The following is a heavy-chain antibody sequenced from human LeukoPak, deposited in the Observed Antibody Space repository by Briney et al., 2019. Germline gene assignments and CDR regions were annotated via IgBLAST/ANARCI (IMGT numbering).Heavy chain of an antibody. CDR3: AKEAYDFWSGYYYYYMDV. CDR2: INPNSGGT. CDR1: GYTFTGYD. D-gene: IGHD3-3*01. J-gene: IGHJ6*03. Sequence: SVKVSCKASGYTFTGYDMHWVRQAPGQGLEWMGGINPNSGGTNYAQKFQGRVTMTRDTSISTAYMELSRLRSDDTAVYYCAKEAYDFWSGYYYYYMDVWGKGTTVTVSS. V-gene: IGHV1-2*02.